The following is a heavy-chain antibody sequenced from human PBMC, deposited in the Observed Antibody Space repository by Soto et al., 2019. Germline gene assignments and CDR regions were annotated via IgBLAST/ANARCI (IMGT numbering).Heavy chain of an antibody. CDR3: AKVERYYYDSSGYYSSPLF. D-gene: IGHD3-22*01. V-gene: IGHV3-23*01. Sequence: EVQLLESGGGLVQPGGSLRLSCAASGFTLSSSAMSWVRQAPGKGLEWVSAISGSGGTTYYADSVKGRFTISRDTSKNTLYLQMNSLRAEDTAVYYCAKVERYYYDSSGYYSSPLFWGQGTLVTVSS. CDR1: GFTLSSSA. J-gene: IGHJ4*02. CDR2: ISGSGGTT.